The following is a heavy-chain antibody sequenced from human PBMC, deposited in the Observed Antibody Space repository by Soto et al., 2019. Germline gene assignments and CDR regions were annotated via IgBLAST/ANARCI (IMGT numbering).Heavy chain of an antibody. D-gene: IGHD4-17*01. CDR2: IVREGSEK. V-gene: IGHV3-33*01. CDR1: GFAFSNHG. J-gene: IGHJ4*02. Sequence: QGQLVESGGGVVQPGRSLRLSCAASGFAFSNHGMHWVRQAPGKGLEWLAVIVREGSEKSYADSVKGRFTISRDNSKNPLYLEMSSLRAEDTAVYYCARDDDYDDNGLDLWGQGTLVTVSS. CDR3: ARDDDYDDNGLDL.